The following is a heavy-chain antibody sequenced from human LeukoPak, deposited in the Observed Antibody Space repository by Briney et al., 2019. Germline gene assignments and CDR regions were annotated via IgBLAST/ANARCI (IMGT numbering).Heavy chain of an antibody. J-gene: IGHJ3*02. Sequence: PGGSLKLSCAASGFTFSNYWMHWVRQAPGKGLVWVSRIRGDGTITSYADSVKGRFTISRDNAKNTLYLQMNSLRAEDTAVYYCARGFVHAFDIWGQGTMVTVSS. CDR2: IRGDGTIT. CDR1: GFTFSNYW. D-gene: IGHD6-6*01. V-gene: IGHV3-74*01. CDR3: ARGFVHAFDI.